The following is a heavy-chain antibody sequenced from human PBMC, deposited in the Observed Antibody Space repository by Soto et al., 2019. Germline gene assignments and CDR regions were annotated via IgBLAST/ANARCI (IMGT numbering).Heavy chain of an antibody. Sequence: QTLSLSCAISGDSVSSNAAAWNWIRQSLSRGLEWLGRTYYRSKWYNDYAVSVKSRITINPDTSKNQFSLQLNSVTPEDTAVYYCARGPAPYSSSWFNWFDPWGQGTLVTVS. CDR2: TYYRSKWYN. CDR3: ARGPAPYSSSWFNWFDP. J-gene: IGHJ5*02. CDR1: GDSVSSNAAA. D-gene: IGHD6-13*01. V-gene: IGHV6-1*01.